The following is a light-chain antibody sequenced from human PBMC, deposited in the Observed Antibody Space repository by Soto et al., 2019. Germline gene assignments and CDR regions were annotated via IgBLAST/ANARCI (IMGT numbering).Light chain of an antibody. J-gene: IGKJ3*01. CDR2: DAS. CDR3: HQYGSSFT. Sequence: ETVLTQSPATLSLSPGERAILSCRASQSVSSYLAWYQQKPGQAPRLLISDASNRATGLPARFSGSGSGTDFTLTISRLEPEDFAVYYCHQYGSSFTFGPGTKVDIK. V-gene: IGKV3-11*01. CDR1: QSVSSY.